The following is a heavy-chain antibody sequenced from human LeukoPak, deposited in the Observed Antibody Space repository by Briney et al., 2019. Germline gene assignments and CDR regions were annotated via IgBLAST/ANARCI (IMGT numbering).Heavy chain of an antibody. Sequence: TGGSLRLSCAASGFTFSSYAMSWVRQAPGKGLEWVANIKQDGSEKYYVDSVKGRFTISRDNAKNSLYLQMNSLRAEDTAVYYCAGGYSYGYFDYWGQGTLVTVSP. J-gene: IGHJ4*02. V-gene: IGHV3-7*01. CDR3: AGGYSYGYFDY. D-gene: IGHD5-18*01. CDR1: GFTFSSYA. CDR2: IKQDGSEK.